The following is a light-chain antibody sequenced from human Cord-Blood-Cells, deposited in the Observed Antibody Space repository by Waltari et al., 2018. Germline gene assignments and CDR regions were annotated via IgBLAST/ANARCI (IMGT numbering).Light chain of an antibody. V-gene: IGLV1-44*01. CDR3: AAWDDSLNGPV. J-gene: IGLJ3*02. CDR2: SNT. Sequence: QSVLTQPPSASGTPGQRVTISCSGSSSNIGSNTVNWYQQLPGTAPKLLIYSNTQRRAVVPARFSGSKSGTSASLAISGLQSEDEADYYCAAWDDSLNGPVFGGGTKLTVL. CDR1: SSNIGSNT.